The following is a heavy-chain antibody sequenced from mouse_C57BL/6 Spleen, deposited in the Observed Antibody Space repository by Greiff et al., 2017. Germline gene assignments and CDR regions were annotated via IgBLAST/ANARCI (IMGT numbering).Heavy chain of an antibody. V-gene: IGHV14-2*01. CDR3: ARGIYVSG. CDR2: IDPEDGGT. CDR1: GFTITDYY. Sequence: VQLQQSGAELVKPGASVKLSCTASGFTITDYYMHWVKQRTEQGLEWIGRIDPEDGGTKYAPKFQGKATITADTSSNTAYLQRSSLTSEDTAVYDCARGIYVSGRGQGATLTVAS. D-gene: IGHD1-1*01. J-gene: IGHJ2*01.